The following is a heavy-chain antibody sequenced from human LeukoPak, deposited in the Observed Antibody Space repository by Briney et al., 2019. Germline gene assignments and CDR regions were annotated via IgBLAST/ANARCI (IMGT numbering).Heavy chain of an antibody. J-gene: IGHJ4*02. V-gene: IGHV1-69*04. CDR2: IIPILGIA. CDR1: GGTFSSYA. Sequence: GASVKVSCKASGGTFSSYAISWVRQAPGQGLEWMGRIIPILGIANYAQKFQGRVTITADKSTSTAYMELSSLRSEDTAVYYCASPQGSEYYFDYWGQGTLVTVSS. CDR3: ASPQGSEYYFDY.